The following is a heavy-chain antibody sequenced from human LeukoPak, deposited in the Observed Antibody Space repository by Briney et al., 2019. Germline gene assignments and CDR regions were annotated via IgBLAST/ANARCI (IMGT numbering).Heavy chain of an antibody. J-gene: IGHJ4*02. D-gene: IGHD3-22*01. V-gene: IGHV3-21*01. CDR3: ARDPYYDSSGYS. CDR1: GFTFSSYS. CDR2: ISSSSYI. Sequence: PGGSLRLSCAASGFTFSSYSMNWVRQAPGKGLEWVSSISSSSYIYYADSVKGRFTISRDNAKNSLYLQMNSLRAEDTAVYYCARDPYYDSSGYSWGQGTLVTVSS.